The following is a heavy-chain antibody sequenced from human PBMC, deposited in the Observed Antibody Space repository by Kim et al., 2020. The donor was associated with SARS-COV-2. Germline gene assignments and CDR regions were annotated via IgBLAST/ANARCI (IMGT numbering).Heavy chain of an antibody. CDR3: ARDSAGYIPVYGMDV. D-gene: IGHD6-13*01. V-gene: IGHV4-59*01. Sequence: PSVRSRVTISVDTSKNQFSLKLSSVTAADTAVYYCARDSAGYIPVYGMDVWGQGTTVTVSS. J-gene: IGHJ6*02.